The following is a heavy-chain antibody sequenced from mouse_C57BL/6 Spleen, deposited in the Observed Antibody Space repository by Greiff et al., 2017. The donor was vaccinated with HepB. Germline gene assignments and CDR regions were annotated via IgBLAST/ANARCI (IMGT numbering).Heavy chain of an antibody. J-gene: IGHJ4*01. Sequence: EVNVVESGGGLVQPGGSLKLSCAASGFTFSDYYMYWVRQTPEKRLEWVAYISNGGGSTYYPDTVKGRFTISRDNAKNTLYLQMSRLKSEDTAMYYCARGGGDYAGDYYAMDYWGQGTSVTVSS. CDR3: ARGGGDYAGDYYAMDY. V-gene: IGHV5-12*01. CDR2: ISNGGGST. CDR1: GFTFSDYY. D-gene: IGHD2-4*01.